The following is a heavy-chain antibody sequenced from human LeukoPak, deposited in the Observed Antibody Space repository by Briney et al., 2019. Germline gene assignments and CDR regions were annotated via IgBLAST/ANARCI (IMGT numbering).Heavy chain of an antibody. V-gene: IGHV4-34*01. D-gene: IGHD4/OR15-4a*01. CDR2: INRSGST. CDR1: GGSFTIYQ. J-gene: IGHJ4*02. Sequence: PSVTLSLTCAVSGGSFTIYQWSWIRQSPGKGLEWIGDINRSGSTDYNPALRSRVFISMDTSKNQFSLQLSSVTAADTAVYYCARGGAADYWGQGTLVTVSS. CDR3: ARGGAADY.